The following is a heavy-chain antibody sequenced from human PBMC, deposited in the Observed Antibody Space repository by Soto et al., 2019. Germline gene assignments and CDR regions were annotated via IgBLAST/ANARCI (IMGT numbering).Heavy chain of an antibody. V-gene: IGHV1-3*01. CDR1: GYTFTGHA. CDR3: ARGTHSGAYLIDY. Sequence: QVQIVQSGAEGKMPGASVKVSCKTSGYTFTGHAMHWVRQAPGRRLEWMGWLNPATGYPLYSQKFQGRPTITRDTPAETGYMELTGLISEDTAVYYCARGTHSGAYLIDYWGQGTLVTVSS. J-gene: IGHJ4*02. D-gene: IGHD1-26*01. CDR2: LNPATGYP.